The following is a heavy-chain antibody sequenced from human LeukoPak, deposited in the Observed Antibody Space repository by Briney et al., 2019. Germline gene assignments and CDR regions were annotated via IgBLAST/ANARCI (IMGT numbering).Heavy chain of an antibody. V-gene: IGHV1-2*02. CDR1: GYTFTVYY. Sequence: GASVTVSFKASGYTFTVYYMHWVRQAPGQGLEWMGWINPNSGGTNYAQKFQGRVTITRDTSISTAYMELSRLRSDDTAVYYCARNRYYYDSSGYCFDYWGQGTLVTVSS. J-gene: IGHJ4*02. CDR3: ARNRYYYDSSGYCFDY. CDR2: INPNSGGT. D-gene: IGHD3-22*01.